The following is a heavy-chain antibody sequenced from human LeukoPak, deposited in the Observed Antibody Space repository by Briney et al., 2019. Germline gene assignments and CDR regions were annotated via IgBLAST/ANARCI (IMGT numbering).Heavy chain of an antibody. CDR1: GFTFSSYS. V-gene: IGHV3-21*01. D-gene: IGHD3-10*01. CDR2: ISSSRSYI. J-gene: IGHJ3*02. Sequence: GGSLRLSCAASGFTFSSYSMNWVRQAPGKGLEWVSFISSSRSYIYYADSVKGRFTISRDNSKNTLYLQMNSLRAEDTAVYYCARENTMIRGVPRAFDIWGQGTMVTVSS. CDR3: ARENTMIRGVPRAFDI.